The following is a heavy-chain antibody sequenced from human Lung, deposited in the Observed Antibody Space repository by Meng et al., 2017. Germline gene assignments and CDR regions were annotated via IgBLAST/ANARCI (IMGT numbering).Heavy chain of an antibody. D-gene: IGHD6-13*01. CDR3: ARDEDISAAGKLFGDY. V-gene: IGHV1-2*06. CDR1: GYTFPDYW. Sequence: QVQLVRCGAEVKKPGASAKVPCKASGYTFPDYWLHWVRRAPGQGLEWMGRINPKSGDTHYAQRFQGRVTMTGDTSISTAYMELSGLRSDDTAMYYCARDEDISAAGKLFGDYWGQGTLVTVSS. J-gene: IGHJ4*02. CDR2: INPKSGDT.